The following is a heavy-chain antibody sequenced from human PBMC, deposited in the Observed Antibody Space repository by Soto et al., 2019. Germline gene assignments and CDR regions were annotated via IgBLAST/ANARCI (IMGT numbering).Heavy chain of an antibody. V-gene: IGHV1-3*01. J-gene: IGHJ4*02. D-gene: IGHD6-13*01. CDR3: ARISIAAAGTAGFDY. CDR1: GYTFTSYA. Sequence: GASVKVSCKASGYTFTSYAMHWVRQAPGQRLEWMGWINAGNGNTKYSQKFQGRVTITRDTSASTAYMELSSLRSEDTAVYYCARISIAAAGTAGFDYWGQGTLVTVSS. CDR2: INAGNGNT.